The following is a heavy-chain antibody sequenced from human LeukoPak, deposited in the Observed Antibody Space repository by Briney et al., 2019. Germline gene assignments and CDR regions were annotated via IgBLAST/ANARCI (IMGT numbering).Heavy chain of an antibody. CDR2: IYYSGST. Sequence: PSQTLSLTCTVSGGSISSGGYYWSWIRQHPGKGLEWIGYIYYSGSTYYNPSLKSRVTISVDTSKNQFSLKLSSVTAADTAVYYCARGGACSSTSCYFDPWGQGTLVTVSS. D-gene: IGHD2-2*01. CDR3: ARGGACSSTSCYFDP. V-gene: IGHV4-31*03. J-gene: IGHJ5*02. CDR1: GGSISSGGYY.